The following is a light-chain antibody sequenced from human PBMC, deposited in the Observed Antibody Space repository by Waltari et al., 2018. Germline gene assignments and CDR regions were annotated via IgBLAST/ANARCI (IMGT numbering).Light chain of an antibody. CDR1: QSVSRA. V-gene: IGKV3-20*01. Sequence: EIVLTQSPGTLSLSLGERATVSCRASQSVSRALAWYQQKPGQAPRLLIYGASTRATGIPDRFSGSGSGTDFSLYSSRLEPDDFAVYYCRHYLRLPVTFGQGTTVEI. J-gene: IGKJ1*01. CDR3: RHYLRLPVT. CDR2: GAS.